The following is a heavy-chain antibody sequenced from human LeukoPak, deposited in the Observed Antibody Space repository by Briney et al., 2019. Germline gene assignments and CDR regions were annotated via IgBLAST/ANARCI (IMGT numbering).Heavy chain of an antibody. CDR3: ARPKDHYDSSGYDY. D-gene: IGHD3-22*01. J-gene: IGHJ4*02. V-gene: IGHV3-7*01. CDR1: GFTFSSYW. CDR2: IKQDGSEK. Sequence: GGSLRLSCAASGFTFSSYWMSWVRQAPGKGLEWVANIKQDGSEKYYVDSVKGRFTISRGNAKNSLYLQMNSLRAEDSAVYYCARPKDHYDSSGYDYWGQGTLVTVSS.